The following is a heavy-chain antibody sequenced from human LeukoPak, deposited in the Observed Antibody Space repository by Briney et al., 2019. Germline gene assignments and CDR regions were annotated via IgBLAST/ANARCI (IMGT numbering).Heavy chain of an antibody. D-gene: IGHD2-2*01. CDR2: INSDGSST. J-gene: IGHJ4*02. V-gene: IGHV3-74*01. Sequence: GGSLRLSCAASGFTFSRYWMHWVRQAPGKGPVWVSRINSDGSSTSYADSVKGRFTISRDNSKNTLYLQMNSLRAEDTAVYYCAKGGGYCSSTSCYGSPDYWGQGTLVTVSS. CDR1: GFTFSRYW. CDR3: AKGGGYCSSTSCYGSPDY.